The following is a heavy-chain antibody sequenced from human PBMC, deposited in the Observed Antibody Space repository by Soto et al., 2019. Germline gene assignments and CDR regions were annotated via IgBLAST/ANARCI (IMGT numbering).Heavy chain of an antibody. J-gene: IGHJ4*02. CDR2: VDHSGRT. CDR1: GYSINSDYY. V-gene: IGHV4-38-2*02. CDR3: ARDANGYKYGAYFDY. Sequence: PSETLSLTCAVSGYSINSDYYWGWIRQPPGKGLEWIGSVDHSGRTYYSPSLRSRLTIFIDTSKNQFSLRLSSVTAADAAVYYCARDANGYKYGAYFDYWGLGTLVTVSS. D-gene: IGHD5-18*01.